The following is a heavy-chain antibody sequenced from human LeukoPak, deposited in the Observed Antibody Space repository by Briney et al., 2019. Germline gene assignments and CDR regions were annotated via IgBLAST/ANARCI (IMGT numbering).Heavy chain of an antibody. Sequence: GGSLRLSCAASGFTFSSYAMNWVRQAPGKGLEWVSYITNGGSTIHHADSVKGRFTISRDNAKKTLYLQMNSLRAEDTAVYYCARSIGLTGGGVDVWGQGTTVTVSS. J-gene: IGHJ6*02. CDR3: ARSIGLTGGGVDV. V-gene: IGHV3-48*04. CDR2: ITNGGSTI. D-gene: IGHD3-9*01. CDR1: GFTFSSYA.